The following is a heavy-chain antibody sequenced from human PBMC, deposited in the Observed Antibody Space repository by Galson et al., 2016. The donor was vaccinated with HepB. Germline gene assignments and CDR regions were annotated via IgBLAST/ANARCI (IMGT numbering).Heavy chain of an antibody. CDR2: ITSSSSNT. V-gene: IGHV3-11*06. CDR3: ARGDSSGCPDY. J-gene: IGHJ4*02. Sequence: SLRLSCAASGFTFSDSYMSWIRQAPGKGLEWFSYITSSSSNTNYADSVKGRLTISRDNAKNSLYLQMNSLRAEDTAVYHCARGDSSGCPDYWGQGTLVTVSS. CDR1: GFTFSDSY. D-gene: IGHD6-19*01.